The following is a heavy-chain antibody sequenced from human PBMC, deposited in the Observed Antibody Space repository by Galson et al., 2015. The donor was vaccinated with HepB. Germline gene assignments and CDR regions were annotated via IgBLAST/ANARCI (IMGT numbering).Heavy chain of an antibody. D-gene: IGHD3-16*02. CDR2: ISYDGSNK. CDR1: GFTFSSYG. CDR3: AKESYDYVWGSYRSLYYFDY. Sequence: SLRLSCAASGFTFSSYGMHWVRQAPGKGLEWVAVISYDGSNKYYADSVKGRFTISRDNSKNTLYLQMNSLRAEDTAVYYCAKESYDYVWGSYRSLYYFDYWGQGTLVTVSS. J-gene: IGHJ4*02. V-gene: IGHV3-30*18.